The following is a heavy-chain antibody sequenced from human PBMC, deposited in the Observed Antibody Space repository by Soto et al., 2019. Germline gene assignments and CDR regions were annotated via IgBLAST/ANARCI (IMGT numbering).Heavy chain of an antibody. CDR1: GGTFSTYA. V-gene: IGHV1-69*13. CDR2: IIPLFGTA. D-gene: IGHD6-19*01. J-gene: IGHJ4*02. Sequence: ASVKVSCKTSGGTFSTYAIYWVRQAPGQGLEWMGAIIPLFGTADYAQKFQGRVTITADESTSTAYMELSSLRSEDTAVYYCARPKGSYSSGYYYFDYWGQGTLVTVSS. CDR3: ARPKGSYSSGYYYFDY.